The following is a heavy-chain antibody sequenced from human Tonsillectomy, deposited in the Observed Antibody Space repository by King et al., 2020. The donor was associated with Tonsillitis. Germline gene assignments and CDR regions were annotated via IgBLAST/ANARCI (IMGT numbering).Heavy chain of an antibody. CDR1: GYSFTSYW. CDR3: ARLDHYYGTGSSPYGMEV. CDR2: IDPSDSYT. J-gene: IGHJ6*02. Sequence: EVQLVESGAELKKPGESLRISCKGSGYSFTSYWINWVRQMPGKGLEWMGRIDPSDSYTKYSPSFQGHVTMSADESISTAYLQWSSLKASDTAIYSCARLDHYYGTGSSPYGMEVWGQGTPVTVSS. D-gene: IGHD3-10*01. V-gene: IGHV5-10-1*03.